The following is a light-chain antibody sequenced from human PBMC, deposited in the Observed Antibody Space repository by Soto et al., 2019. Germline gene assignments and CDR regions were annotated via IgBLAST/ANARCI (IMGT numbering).Light chain of an antibody. CDR3: QQYGSSPPWT. J-gene: IGKJ1*01. CDR1: QSVSSSY. CDR2: GAF. V-gene: IGKV3-20*01. Sequence: EIVLTQSPGTLSLSPGARATLSCRASQSVSSSYLAWYQQKPGQAPRLLIYGAFRRATGIPDRFSGSVSGTDFTLTIRRLEPEDFALYYGQQYGSSPPWTFGQGTKVDIK.